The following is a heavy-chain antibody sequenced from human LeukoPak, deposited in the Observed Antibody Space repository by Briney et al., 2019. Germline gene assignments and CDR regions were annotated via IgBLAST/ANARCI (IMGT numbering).Heavy chain of an antibody. J-gene: IGHJ4*02. V-gene: IGHV4-59*01. CDR2: IYYSGST. Sequence: SETLSLTCTVSGGSISSYYWSWIRQPPGKGLEWIGYIYYSGSTNYNPSRNSRVTISVDTSKNQFSLKLSSVTAADTAVYYCARGWSYYDSSGYHYWGQGTLVTVSS. CDR3: ARGWSYYDSSGYHY. CDR1: GGSISSYY. D-gene: IGHD3-22*01.